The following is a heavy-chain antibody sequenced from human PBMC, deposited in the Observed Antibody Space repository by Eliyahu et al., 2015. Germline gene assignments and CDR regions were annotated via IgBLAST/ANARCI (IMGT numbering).Heavy chain of an antibody. CDR3: ARLSRYDYYYYYGMDV. Sequence: QLQLQESGPGLVKPSETLSLTXXVSXGXISXXSYYWGWIRQPPGKGLEWIGSIYYSGSTYYNPSLKSRVTISVDTSKNQFSLKLSSVTAADTAVYYCARLSRYDYYYYYGMDVWGQGTTVTVSS. J-gene: IGHJ6*02. CDR1: XGXISXXSYY. V-gene: IGHV4-39*01. D-gene: IGHD5-12*01. CDR2: IYYSGST.